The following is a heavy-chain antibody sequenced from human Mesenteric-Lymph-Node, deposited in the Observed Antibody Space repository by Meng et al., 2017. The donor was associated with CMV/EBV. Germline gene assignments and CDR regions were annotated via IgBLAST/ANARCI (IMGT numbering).Heavy chain of an antibody. CDR3: TTYYDMDV. CDR2: ISGDGSRA. V-gene: IGHV3-23*01. J-gene: IGHJ6*02. D-gene: IGHD3-16*01. Sequence: GESLKISCAASGFTFSSDAMSWVRQAPGKGLEWVSAISGDGSRAYYADSVKGRFTISRDNSKNTLYLEMNSLRPEDTAIYYCTTYYDMDVWGRGTTVTVSS. CDR1: GFTFSSDA.